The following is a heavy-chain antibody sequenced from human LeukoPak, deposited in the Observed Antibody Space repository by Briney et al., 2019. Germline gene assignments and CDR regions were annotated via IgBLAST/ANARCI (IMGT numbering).Heavy chain of an antibody. D-gene: IGHD3-10*01. J-gene: IGHJ4*02. CDR2: ITDNGRKT. CDR3: AKITVATTPNY. V-gene: IGHV3-23*01. CDR1: GFTFSSYA. Sequence: GGSLRLSCAASGFTFSSYAMSWVRQASGKGLEWASGITDNGRKTYYADSVKGRFSISRDNSKNTLYLQMSDLRAEDTAVYYCAKITVATTPNYWGQGTLVTVSS.